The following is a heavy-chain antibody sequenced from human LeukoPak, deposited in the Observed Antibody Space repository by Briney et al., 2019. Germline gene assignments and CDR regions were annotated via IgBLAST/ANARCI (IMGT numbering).Heavy chain of an antibody. J-gene: IGHJ4*02. Sequence: AGSLRLSCAASGFTFSSYAMSWVRQAPGKGLEWVSAISGSGGSTYYADSVKGRFTISRDNSKNTLYLQMNSLRAEDTAVYYCAKAEGYCSGGSCYPLFDYWGQGTLVTVSS. D-gene: IGHD2-15*01. CDR2: ISGSGGST. V-gene: IGHV3-23*01. CDR1: GFTFSSYA. CDR3: AKAEGYCSGGSCYPLFDY.